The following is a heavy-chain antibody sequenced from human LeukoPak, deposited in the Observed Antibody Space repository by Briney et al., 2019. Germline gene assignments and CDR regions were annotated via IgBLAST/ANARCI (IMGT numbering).Heavy chain of an antibody. CDR2: IYYSETT. Sequence: SESLSLTCTVSGGSLSSSSYYWGWIRQPPGKGREWIGSIYYSETTYYNPSLKSRVTISVATSKTPCSLKLSSVTSTDTAVYYCARLGGGNSAYSYAFDIWGQGTMVTVSS. J-gene: IGHJ3*02. D-gene: IGHD4-23*01. CDR1: GGSLSSSSYY. CDR3: ARLGGGNSAYSYAFDI. V-gene: IGHV4-39*01.